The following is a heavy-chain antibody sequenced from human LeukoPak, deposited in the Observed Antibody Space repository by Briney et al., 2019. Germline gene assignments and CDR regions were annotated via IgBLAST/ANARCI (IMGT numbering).Heavy chain of an antibody. CDR2: IRYDGSNK. CDR1: GFTFSSYG. V-gene: IGHV3-30*02. Sequence: GGSLRLSCAASGFTFSSYGMHWVRQAPGKGLEWVAFIRYDGSNKYYADSVKGRFTISRDNSKNTLYLQMNSLRAEDTAVYYCAKDLKPTGHTRNFDYWGQGTLVTVSS. CDR3: AKDLKPTGHTRNFDY. J-gene: IGHJ4*02. D-gene: IGHD1-14*01.